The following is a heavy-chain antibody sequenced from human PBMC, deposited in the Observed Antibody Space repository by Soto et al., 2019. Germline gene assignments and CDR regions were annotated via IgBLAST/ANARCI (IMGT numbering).Heavy chain of an antibody. D-gene: IGHD4-17*01. J-gene: IGHJ4*02. Sequence: QVQLQESGPGLVKTSQTLSLTCSVSGGSIGSNGYYWSWIRQRPGKGLEWIGYIYNTGSDYYSPSLKSRVTISIDTSQNQFSLKLASVTAADTAVYYCARADYGDRGLAFDSWGQGTLVTVSS. CDR3: ARADYGDRGLAFDS. V-gene: IGHV4-31*03. CDR1: GGSIGSNGYY. CDR2: IYNTGSD.